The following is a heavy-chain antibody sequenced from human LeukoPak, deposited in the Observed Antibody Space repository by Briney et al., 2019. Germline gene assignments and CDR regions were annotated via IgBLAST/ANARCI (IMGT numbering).Heavy chain of an antibody. Sequence: SETLSLTCAVYGGSFSGYYWSWIRQPPGKGLEWIGEINHSGSTNYNPSLKSRVTISVDTSKNQFSLKLSSVTAADTAVYYCARDVGSSSWYEGGRGSYFDYWGQGTLVTVSS. D-gene: IGHD6-13*01. V-gene: IGHV4-34*01. CDR3: ARDVGSSSWYEGGRGSYFDY. CDR2: INHSGST. CDR1: GGSFSGYY. J-gene: IGHJ4*02.